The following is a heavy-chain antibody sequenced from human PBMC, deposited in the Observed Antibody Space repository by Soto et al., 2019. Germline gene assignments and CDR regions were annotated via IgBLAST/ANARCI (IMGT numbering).Heavy chain of an antibody. Sequence: ASVKVSCKASGYTFTDYGISWVRQAPGQGLEWMGWISAYNGNTKYVQKLQGRVTMTTDTSTTTAYMELRSLRSDDTAVYYCARDHVRGNSFFDYCGQRTLVTVSS. V-gene: IGHV1-18*04. D-gene: IGHD6-6*01. J-gene: IGHJ4*02. CDR2: ISAYNGNT. CDR3: ARDHVRGNSFFDY. CDR1: GYTFTDYG.